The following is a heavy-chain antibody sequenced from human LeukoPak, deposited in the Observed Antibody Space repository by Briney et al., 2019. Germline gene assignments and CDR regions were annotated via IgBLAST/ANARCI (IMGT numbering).Heavy chain of an antibody. CDR2: IRYDGSSN. V-gene: IGHV3-30*02. CDR3: AKDVSIFGVAYYMDV. Sequence: GSLRLSCAASGFTFSSYAMSWVRQAPGKGLEWVAFIRYDGSSNYYADSVQGRFTISRDNSKNTLYLQMNSLRAEDTAVYYCAKDVSIFGVAYYMDVWGKGTTVTVSS. CDR1: GFTFSSYA. D-gene: IGHD3-3*01. J-gene: IGHJ6*03.